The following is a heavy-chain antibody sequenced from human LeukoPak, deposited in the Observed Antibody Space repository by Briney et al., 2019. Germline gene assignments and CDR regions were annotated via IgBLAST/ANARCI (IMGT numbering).Heavy chain of an antibody. D-gene: IGHD3-22*01. J-gene: IGHJ6*02. CDR1: GGSISSYY. Sequence: SETLSLTCTVSGGSISSYYWSWIRQPAGKGVEWIGRIYTSGSTNYNPSLKSRVTMSVDTSKNQFSLKLSSVTAADTAVYYCARDFRVVVTPYYYYGMDVWGQGTTVTVSS. V-gene: IGHV4-4*07. CDR2: IYTSGST. CDR3: ARDFRVVVTPYYYYGMDV.